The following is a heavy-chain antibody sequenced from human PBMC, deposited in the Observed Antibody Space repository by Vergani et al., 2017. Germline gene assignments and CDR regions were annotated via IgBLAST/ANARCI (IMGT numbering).Heavy chain of an antibody. CDR2: INSDGSST. D-gene: IGHD5-24*01. J-gene: IGHJ6*02. Sequence: EVQLVESGGGLVQPGGSLRLSCAASGFTVSSNYMSWVRQAPGKGLEWVSRINSDGSSTSYADSVKGRFTISRDNAKNTLYLQMNSLRAEDTAVYYCARDTRDGRYYYYGMDVWGQGTTVTVSS. CDR1: GFTVSSNY. CDR3: ARDTRDGRYYYYGMDV. V-gene: IGHV3-74*01.